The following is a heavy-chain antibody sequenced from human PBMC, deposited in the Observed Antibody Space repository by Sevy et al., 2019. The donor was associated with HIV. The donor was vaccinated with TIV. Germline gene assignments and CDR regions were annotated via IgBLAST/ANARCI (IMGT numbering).Heavy chain of an antibody. J-gene: IGHJ4*02. CDR1: GFNFNTHA. V-gene: IGHV3-23*01. D-gene: IGHD4-17*01. CDR2: ISAMGTTT. CDR3: VRGRDYGNFDF. Sequence: GGSLRLSCAASGFNFNTHAMNWVRQAPGKGLEWVSVISAMGTTTYYGDSVKGRFTISRDNSKNTLFLQMNSLRAEDTALYYCVRGRDYGNFDFWGQGTLVTVSS.